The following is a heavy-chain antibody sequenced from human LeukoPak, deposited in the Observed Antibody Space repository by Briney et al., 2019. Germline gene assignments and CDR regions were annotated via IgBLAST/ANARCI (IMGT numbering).Heavy chain of an antibody. V-gene: IGHV1-8*01. CDR1: GYTFTSYD. J-gene: IGHJ4*02. Sequence: GASVKVSCKASGYTFTSYDINWVRQATGQGLEWMGWMNPNSGNTGYAQKFQGRVTMTRNTSISTAYMELSSLRSEDTAVYYCARSPYYDILTGYYYFDYWGQGTLVTVSS. CDR2: MNPNSGNT. D-gene: IGHD3-9*01. CDR3: ARSPYYDILTGYYYFDY.